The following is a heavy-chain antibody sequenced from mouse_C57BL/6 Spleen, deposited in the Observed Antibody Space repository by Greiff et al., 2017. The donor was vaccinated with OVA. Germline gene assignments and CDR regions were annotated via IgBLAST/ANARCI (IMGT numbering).Heavy chain of an antibody. CDR1: GYTFTSYW. CDR3: ARTGATVPFAY. V-gene: IGHV1-72*01. J-gene: IGHJ3*01. D-gene: IGHD1-1*01. Sequence: QVQLKQPGAELVKPGASVKLSCKASGYTFTSYWMHWVKQRPGRGLEWIGRIDPNSGGTKYNEKFKSKATLTVDKPSSTAYMQLSSLTSEDSAVYYCARTGATVPFAYWGQGTLVTVSA. CDR2: IDPNSGGT.